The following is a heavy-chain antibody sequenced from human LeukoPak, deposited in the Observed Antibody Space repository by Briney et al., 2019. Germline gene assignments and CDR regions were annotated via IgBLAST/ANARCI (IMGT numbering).Heavy chain of an antibody. CDR2: IYTSGST. CDR1: GGSISSYY. CDR3: ARASYYDSSGYSYFDY. Sequence: SETLSLTCTVSGGSISSYYWSWIRQPAGKGLEWIGRIYTSGSTNYSPSLKSRVTMSVDTSKNQFSLKLSSVTAADTAVYYCARASYYDSSGYSYFDYWGQGTLVTVSS. J-gene: IGHJ4*02. D-gene: IGHD3-22*01. V-gene: IGHV4-4*07.